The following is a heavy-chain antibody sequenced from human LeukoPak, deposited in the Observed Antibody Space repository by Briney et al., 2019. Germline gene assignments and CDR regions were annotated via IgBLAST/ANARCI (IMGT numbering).Heavy chain of an antibody. D-gene: IGHD2-2*01. CDR2: MNPNSGNT. J-gene: IGHJ6*03. V-gene: IGHV1-8*01. CDR1: GYTFTSYD. Sequence: ASVKVSCKASGYTFTSYDINWVRQATGQGLEWMGWMNPNSGNTGYAQKFQGRVTMTRNTSISTAYMELSSLRSEDTAVYYCARAVVPAGEDYYCYYYMDVWGKGTTVTASS. CDR3: ARAVVPAGEDYYCYYYMDV.